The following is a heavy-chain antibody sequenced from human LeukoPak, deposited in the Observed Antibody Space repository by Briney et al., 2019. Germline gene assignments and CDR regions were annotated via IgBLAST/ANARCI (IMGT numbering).Heavy chain of an antibody. CDR1: GYTFTGYY. V-gene: IGHV1-2*02. CDR3: ARVIDYYDSSGSES. CDR2: INPNSGGT. J-gene: IGHJ4*02. D-gene: IGHD3-22*01. Sequence: GASVKVSCKASGYTFTGYYMHWVRQAPGQGLEWMGWINPNSGGTNYAQKFQGRVTMTRDTSISTAYMELSRLRSDDTAVYYCARVIDYYDSSGSESWGQGTLVTVSS.